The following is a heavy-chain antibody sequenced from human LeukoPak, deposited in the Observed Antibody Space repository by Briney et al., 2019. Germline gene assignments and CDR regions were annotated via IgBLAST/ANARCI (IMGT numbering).Heavy chain of an antibody. CDR1: GGSIGSSSYY. J-gene: IGHJ4*02. V-gene: IGHV4-39*01. CDR3: ATFWLGELSPPG. Sequence: PSETLSLTCIVSGGSIGSSSYYWGWVRQPPGKGLEWVASIYHSGSAYYNPSLKSRVTISVDTSKNQFSLKLNSVTAADTAVYYCATFWLGELSPPGGGREPLVTVSS. CDR2: IYHSGSA. D-gene: IGHD3-16*02.